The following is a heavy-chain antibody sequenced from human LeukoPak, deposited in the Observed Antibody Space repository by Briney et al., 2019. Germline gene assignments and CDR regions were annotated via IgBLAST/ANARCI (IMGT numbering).Heavy chain of an antibody. D-gene: IGHD3-22*01. CDR3: ARVNDSSGYTYDY. J-gene: IGHJ4*02. V-gene: IGHV1-2*02. CDR1: GYTFPGYY. Sequence: ASVKVSCKASGYTFPGYYMHWVRQAPGQGLEWMGWINPNSGGTNFAQKFQGRVTMTRDTSISTAYMELSRLRSDDTAVYYCARVNDSSGYTYDYWGQGTLVTVSS. CDR2: INPNSGGT.